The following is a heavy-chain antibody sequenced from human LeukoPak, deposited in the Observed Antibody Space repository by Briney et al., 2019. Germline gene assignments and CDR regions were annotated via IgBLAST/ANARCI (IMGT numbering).Heavy chain of an antibody. CDR3: AKIFRGGSGSYYNDVFNMYYYYYYYMDV. V-gene: IGHV3-21*04. CDR1: GFTFSSYN. J-gene: IGHJ6*03. Sequence: GGSLRLSCAASGFTFSSYNMNWVRQAPGKGLEWVSSISSSSSYIYYADSVKGRFTISRDNSKNTLYLQMNSLRAEDTAVYYCAKIFRGGSGSYYNDVFNMYYYYYYYMDVWGKGTTVTISS. CDR2: ISSSSSYI. D-gene: IGHD3-10*01.